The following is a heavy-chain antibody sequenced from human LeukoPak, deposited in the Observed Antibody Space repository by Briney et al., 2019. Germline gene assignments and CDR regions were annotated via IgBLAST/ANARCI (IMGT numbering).Heavy chain of an antibody. CDR2: ISGDGVST. CDR3: VKGYSGPPGSFDY. Sequence: GGSLRLSCVASGLPIADFAMHWVRQAPGKGLEWVSLISGDGVSTFYADSVKGRFTISRDNSKNMLYLQMNSLRADDTAVYYCVKGYSGPPGSFDYWGQGTLVTVSS. J-gene: IGHJ4*02. CDR1: GLPIADFA. V-gene: IGHV3-23*01. D-gene: IGHD3-10*01.